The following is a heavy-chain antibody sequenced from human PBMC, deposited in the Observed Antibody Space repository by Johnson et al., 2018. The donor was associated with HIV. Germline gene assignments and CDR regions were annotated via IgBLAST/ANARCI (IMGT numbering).Heavy chain of an antibody. D-gene: IGHD3-10*01. V-gene: IGHV3-9*01. J-gene: IGHJ3*02. Sequence: VQLVESGGGLVQPGRSLRLSCEASGFTFDDYAMHWVRQAPGKGLEWVSGISWNSGSIGYADSVKGRFTISRDNAKNSLYLQMNSLRAEDTALYYCASLVPYYYGRGAFDIWGQGTMVTVSS. CDR1: GFTFDDYA. CDR3: ASLVPYYYGRGAFDI. CDR2: ISWNSGSI.